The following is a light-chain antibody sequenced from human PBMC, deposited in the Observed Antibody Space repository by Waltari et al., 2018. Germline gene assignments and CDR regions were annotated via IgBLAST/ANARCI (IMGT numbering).Light chain of an antibody. J-gene: IGKJ1*01. CDR2: DAS. CDR1: QNINSW. V-gene: IGKV1-5*01. CDR3: QHYNSYWT. Sequence: DIQMTQSPSTLSASVGDRVTITCRASQNINSWLAWYQQKPGKAPKVLIFDASSLESGVPSRFSGSGSGTEFTLNISSLQPDDVATYYCQHYNSYWTFGQGTKVEIK.